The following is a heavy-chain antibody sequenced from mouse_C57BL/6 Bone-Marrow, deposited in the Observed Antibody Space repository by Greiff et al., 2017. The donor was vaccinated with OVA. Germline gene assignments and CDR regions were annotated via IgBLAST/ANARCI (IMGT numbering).Heavy chain of an antibody. CDR1: GFTFSSYA. J-gene: IGHJ3*01. V-gene: IGHV5-4*01. CDR2: ISDGGSYT. CDR3: ARESYYGSSPFAY. Sequence: EVQRVESGGGLVKPGGSLKLSCAASGFTFSSYAMSWVRQTPEKRLEWVATISDGGSYTYYPDNVKGRFTISRDNAKNNLYLQMSHLKSEDTAMYYCARESYYGSSPFAYWGQGTLVTVSA. D-gene: IGHD1-1*01.